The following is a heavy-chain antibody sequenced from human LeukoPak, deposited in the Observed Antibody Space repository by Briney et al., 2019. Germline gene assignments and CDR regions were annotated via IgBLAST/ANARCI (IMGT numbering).Heavy chain of an antibody. V-gene: IGHV4-39*01. J-gene: IGHJ5*02. CDR3: ARPYSSSWSGFDP. D-gene: IGHD6-13*01. CDR1: GGSISSGSYY. Sequence: SETLSLTCTISGGSISSGSYYWSWIRQPAGKGLEWIGSIYYSGSTYHNPSLKSRVTISVDTSKNQFSLKLSSVTAADTAVYYCARPYSSSWSGFDPWGQGTLVTVSS. CDR2: IYYSGST.